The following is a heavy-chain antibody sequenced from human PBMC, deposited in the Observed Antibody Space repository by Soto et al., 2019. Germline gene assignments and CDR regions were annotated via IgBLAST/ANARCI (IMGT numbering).Heavy chain of an antibody. CDR2: INPNSGGT. J-gene: IGHJ4*02. CDR3: ARVKYYYDSSGPGDY. D-gene: IGHD3-22*01. CDR1: GYTFTGYY. V-gene: IGHV1-2*02. Sequence: ASVKVSFKASGYTFTGYYMHWLRQAPGQGLEWMGWINPNSGGTNYAQKFQGRVTMTRDTSISTAYMELSRLRSDDTAVYYCARVKYYYDSSGPGDYWGQGTLVTVSS.